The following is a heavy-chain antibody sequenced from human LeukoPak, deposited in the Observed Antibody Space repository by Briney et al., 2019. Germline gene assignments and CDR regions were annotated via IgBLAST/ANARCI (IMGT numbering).Heavy chain of an antibody. V-gene: IGHV1-69*01. CDR3: AADYDILTGYFPLDY. Sequence: SVKVSCKASGGTFSSYAISWVRQAPGQGLEWMGGIIPIFGTANYAQKFQGRVTITADESTSTAYMELSSLRSEDTAVYYCAADYDILTGYFPLDYWGQGTLVTVSS. D-gene: IGHD3-9*01. J-gene: IGHJ4*02. CDR2: IIPIFGTA. CDR1: GGTFSSYA.